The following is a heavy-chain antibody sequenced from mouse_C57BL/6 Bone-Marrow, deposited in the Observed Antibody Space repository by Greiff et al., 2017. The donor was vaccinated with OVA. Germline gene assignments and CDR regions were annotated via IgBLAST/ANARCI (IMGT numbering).Heavy chain of an antibody. D-gene: IGHD1-1*01. CDR3: AREGIYYGSSYVY. CDR1: GYAFSSYW. Sequence: VKLQESGAELVKPGASVKISCKASGYAFSSYWMNWVKQRPGKGLEWIGQIYPGDGDTNYNGKFKGKATLTADKSSRTAYMQLSSLSSENSAVYFCAREGIYYGSSYVYWGQGTTLTVSS. CDR2: IYPGDGDT. J-gene: IGHJ2*01. V-gene: IGHV1-80*01.